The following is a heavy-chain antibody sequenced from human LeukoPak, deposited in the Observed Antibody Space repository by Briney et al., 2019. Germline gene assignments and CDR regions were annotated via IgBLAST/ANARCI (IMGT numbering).Heavy chain of an antibody. J-gene: IGHJ6*02. D-gene: IGHD1-1*01. CDR3: AKDRRRGYYYGMDV. Sequence: GGSLRLSCAASGFTFSSYGMHWVRQAPGKGLEWVAVISYDGSNKYYADSVKGRLTISRDNSKNTLYLQMNSLRAEDTAVYYCAKDRRRGYYYGMDVWGQGTTVTVSS. V-gene: IGHV3-30*18. CDR2: ISYDGSNK. CDR1: GFTFSSYG.